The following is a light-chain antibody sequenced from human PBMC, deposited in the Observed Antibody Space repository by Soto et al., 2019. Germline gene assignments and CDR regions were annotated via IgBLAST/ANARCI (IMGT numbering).Light chain of an antibody. V-gene: IGLV2-8*01. CDR1: ISDVGGYKH. CDR3: TSYAGNNTVK. Sequence: QSALTQPPSASGSPGQSVTISCTGTISDVGGYKHVSWYQQHPGKAPKLMIYEVTKRTSGVPDRFSGSKSGNTASLTVSVLQAEDEADYYCTSYAGNNTVKFGGGTKLTVL. CDR2: EVT. J-gene: IGLJ2*01.